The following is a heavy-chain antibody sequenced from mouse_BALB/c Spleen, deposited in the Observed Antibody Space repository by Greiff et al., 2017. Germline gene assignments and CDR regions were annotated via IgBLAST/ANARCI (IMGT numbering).Heavy chain of an antibody. CDR2: IYPGDGDT. V-gene: IGHV1-80*01. Sequence: QVQLKESGAELVRPGSSVKISCKASGYAFSSYWMNWVKQRPGQGLEWIGQIYPGDGDTNYNGKFKGKATLTADKSSSTAYMQLSSLKSEDSAVYFCARSTTATYYYAMDYWGQGTSVTVSS. J-gene: IGHJ4*01. CDR1: GYAFSSYW. CDR3: ARSTTATYYYAMDY. D-gene: IGHD1-2*01.